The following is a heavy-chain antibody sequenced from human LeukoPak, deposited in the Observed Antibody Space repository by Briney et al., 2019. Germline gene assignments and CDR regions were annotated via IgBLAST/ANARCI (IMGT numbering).Heavy chain of an antibody. CDR1: GGSINSYY. Sequence: SETLSLTCTVSGGSINSYYWSWIRQPPGKGLEWIGYIYYSETINYNPSLTSRVIISLDTSKNQVSLKVTSVTAADTAVYYCARENRAFDYWGQGTLVTVSS. CDR3: ARENRAFDY. D-gene: IGHD2/OR15-2a*01. CDR2: IYYSETI. J-gene: IGHJ4*02. V-gene: IGHV4-59*01.